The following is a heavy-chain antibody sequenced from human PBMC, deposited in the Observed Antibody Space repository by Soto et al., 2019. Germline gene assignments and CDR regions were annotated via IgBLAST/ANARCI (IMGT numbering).Heavy chain of an antibody. CDR1: GYTFTSYD. V-gene: IGHV1-8*01. CDR3: ARDIPAAKVSWFDP. CDR2: MNPNSGNT. Sequence: ASVKVSCKASGYTFTSYDINWVRQATGQGLEWMGWMNPNSGNTGYAQKFQGRVTMTRNTSISTAYMELSSLRSEDTAVYYCARDIPAAKVSWFDPWGQGTLVTVSS. J-gene: IGHJ5*02. D-gene: IGHD2-2*01.